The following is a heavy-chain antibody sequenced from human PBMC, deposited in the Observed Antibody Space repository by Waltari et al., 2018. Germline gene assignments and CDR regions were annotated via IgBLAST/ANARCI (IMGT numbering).Heavy chain of an antibody. V-gene: IGHV4-61*02. D-gene: IGHD1-7*01. CDR1: GEPISDDVSRWTY. CDR3: ANRGVGNYFKYFRL. J-gene: IGHJ1*01. CDR2: IHSSGAV. Sequence: QVQLQESGPGLVKPTHTLSLTCTVSGEPISDDVSRWTYWTWIRQSAGKGLEWIGHIHSSGAVDYNPSLRSRVTISLDTPKSHFTLKLTSVTAADTAVYYCANRGVGNYFKYFRLWSPGTLVTVSS.